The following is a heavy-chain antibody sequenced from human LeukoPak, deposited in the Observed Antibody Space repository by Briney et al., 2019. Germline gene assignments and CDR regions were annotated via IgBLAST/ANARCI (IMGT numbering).Heavy chain of an antibody. CDR1: GASISGYY. V-gene: IGHV4-4*07. Sequence: SETLSLTCTVSGASISGYYWSWIRQPAGKGLEWIGRIYTSGSTNYNPSLKSRVTMSVDTSKNQFSLKLSSVTAADTAVYYCARFFSSGWYNWFDPWGQGTLVTVSS. J-gene: IGHJ5*02. CDR2: IYTSGST. D-gene: IGHD6-19*01. CDR3: ARFFSSGWYNWFDP.